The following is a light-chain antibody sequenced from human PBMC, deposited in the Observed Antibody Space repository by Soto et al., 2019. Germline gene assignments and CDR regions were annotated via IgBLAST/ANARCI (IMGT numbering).Light chain of an antibody. Sequence: DIQMTQSPSTLSASVGDRVTITCRASQSISSWLAWYQQKPGKAPKLLIYDASSLESWVPSRFSGSGSGTEFTLTISSLQPDDFATYYCQQYKSYRTFGQGT. CDR1: QSISSW. CDR2: DAS. J-gene: IGKJ1*01. CDR3: QQYKSYRT. V-gene: IGKV1-5*01.